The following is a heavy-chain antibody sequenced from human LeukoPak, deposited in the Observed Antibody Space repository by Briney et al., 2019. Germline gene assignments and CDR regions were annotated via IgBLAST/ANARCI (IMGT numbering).Heavy chain of an antibody. CDR1: GGSISSGGYY. CDR3: ARDRRDLGAFDI. CDR2: IYYSGST. D-gene: IGHD3/OR15-3a*01. Sequence: SETLSLTCTVSGGSISSGGYYWSWIRQHPGKGLEWIGYIYYSGSTYYNPSLKSRVTISVDTSKNQFSLKLSSVTAADTAVYYCARDRRDLGAFDIWGQGTMVTVSS. V-gene: IGHV4-31*03. J-gene: IGHJ3*02.